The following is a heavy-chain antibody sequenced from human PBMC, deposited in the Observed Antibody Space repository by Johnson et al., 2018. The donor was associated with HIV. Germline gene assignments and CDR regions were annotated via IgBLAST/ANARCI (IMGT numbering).Heavy chain of an antibody. V-gene: IGHV3-30*04. J-gene: IGHJ3*02. CDR3: ARGSGQWLAAGLIQGTAYDI. CDR2: ISYDGSNK. CDR1: GFTFSSYA. D-gene: IGHD6-19*01. Sequence: QVQVVESGGGLVKPGRSLRLSCADSGFTFSSYAIHWVRQAPGKGLEWVAVISYDGSNKYYADSVKGRFTISRDNPKNTLYLQMTSRRAEDTAVYYCARGSGQWLAAGLIQGTAYDIWGQGTMVTVSS.